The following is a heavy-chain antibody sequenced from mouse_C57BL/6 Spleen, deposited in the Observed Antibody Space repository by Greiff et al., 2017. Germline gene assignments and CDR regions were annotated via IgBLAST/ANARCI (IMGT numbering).Heavy chain of an antibody. CDR1: GFSLTSYG. CDR2: IWGGGST. Sequence: VQLVESGPGLVAPSQSLSITCTVSGFSLTSYGVDWVRQPPGKGLEWLGEIWGGGSTNYNSALMSRLSISKDNSKSQVFLIMNSLHTDDTAMDYCAKHSCDLYAMDYWGQGTSVTVSS. V-gene: IGHV2-9*01. J-gene: IGHJ4*01. CDR3: AKHSCDLYAMDY.